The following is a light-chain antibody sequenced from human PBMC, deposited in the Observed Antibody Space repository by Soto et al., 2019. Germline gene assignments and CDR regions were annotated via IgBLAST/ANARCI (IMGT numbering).Light chain of an antibody. CDR3: QQSYSTPYT. CDR1: QSISSY. V-gene: IGKV1-39*01. J-gene: IGKJ2*01. CDR2: AAS. Sequence: DIQMTQSPSSLSASVGDRVTITCRARQSISSYFNWYQQKQGKAPKLLIYAASSLQSGVLSRFSGIGSGTDFTLTISRLQPEDFATYYCQQSYSTPYTFGQGNKLEIK.